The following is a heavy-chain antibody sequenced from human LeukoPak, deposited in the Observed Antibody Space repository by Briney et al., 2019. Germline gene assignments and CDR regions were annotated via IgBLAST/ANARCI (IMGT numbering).Heavy chain of an antibody. Sequence: ASVKVSCKASGYTFTSYYMHWVRQAPGQGLEWMGIINPSGGSTSYAQKFQGRVTMTRDMPTSTVYMELSSLRSEDTAVYYCARDRDVTTWGYYYYMDVWGKGTTVTVSS. D-gene: IGHD4-17*01. CDR2: INPSGGST. CDR3: ARDRDVTTWGYYYYMDV. CDR1: GYTFTSYY. V-gene: IGHV1-46*01. J-gene: IGHJ6*03.